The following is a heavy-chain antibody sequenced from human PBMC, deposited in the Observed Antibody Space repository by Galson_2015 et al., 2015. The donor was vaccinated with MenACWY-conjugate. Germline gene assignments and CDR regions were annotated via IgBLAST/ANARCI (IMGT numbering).Heavy chain of an antibody. Sequence: SPRLLCSTSGFSSGDSSLSWGSQAPGKGLVWVGFLSSKSFGETTDYSAHGRDRFTISRDDYTSTAYLQMNSLKTDDTAVFYGTSRLIGVIAAFDVWGQGTLVTVSS. J-gene: IGHJ4*02. CDR1: GFSSGDSS. CDR3: TSRLIGVIAAFDV. D-gene: IGHD3-22*01. CDR2: LSSKSFGETT. V-gene: IGHV3-49*04.